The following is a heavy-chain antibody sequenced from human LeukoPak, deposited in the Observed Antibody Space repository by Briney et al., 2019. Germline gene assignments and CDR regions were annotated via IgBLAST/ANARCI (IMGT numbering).Heavy chain of an antibody. CDR2: IYYSGST. CDR3: ARDCSGGSCYDNWFDP. D-gene: IGHD2-15*01. CDR1: ADSTSTYY. Sequence: SETLSLTCTVSADSTSTYYWSWIRQPPGKGLEWVGYIYYSGSTNYNPSLKSRVTMSVDTSKNQFSLKLSSVTAADTAVYYCARDCSGGSCYDNWFDPWGQGTLVTVSS. V-gene: IGHV4-59*12. J-gene: IGHJ5*02.